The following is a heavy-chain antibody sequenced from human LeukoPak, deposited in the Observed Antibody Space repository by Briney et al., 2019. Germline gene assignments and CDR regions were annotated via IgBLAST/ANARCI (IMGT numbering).Heavy chain of an antibody. Sequence: ASVKVSCKASGGTFSSYAISWVRQAPGQGLEWMGGIIPIFGTANYAQKFQGRVTITADESTSTAYMELSSLRSEDTAVYYCAREVGIRGHFDYWGRGTPITVSS. CDR1: GGTFSSYA. J-gene: IGHJ4*02. CDR2: IIPIFGTA. V-gene: IGHV1-69*13. CDR3: AREVGIRGHFDY. D-gene: IGHD1-26*01.